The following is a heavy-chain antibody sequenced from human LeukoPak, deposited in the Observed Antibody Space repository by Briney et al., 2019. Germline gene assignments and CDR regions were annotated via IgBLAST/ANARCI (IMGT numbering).Heavy chain of an antibody. J-gene: IGHJ4*02. CDR2: IYHLGAT. CDR3: ARAFLVGYSPEEYFFDY. CDR1: GGSISSSNW. V-gene: IGHV4-4*02. D-gene: IGHD2-15*01. Sequence: PSGTLSLTCTVSGGSISSSNWWSWVRQPPGKGLECIGEIYHLGATNYNPSLKSRVTISVDKSKNQFSLKLNSVTAADTAVYYCARAFLVGYSPEEYFFDYWGQGALVTVSS.